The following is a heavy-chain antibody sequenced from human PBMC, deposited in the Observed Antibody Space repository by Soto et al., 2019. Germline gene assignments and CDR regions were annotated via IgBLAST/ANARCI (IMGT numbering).Heavy chain of an antibody. V-gene: IGHV1-2*04. CDR1: GYTFTAYQ. Sequence: QVPLVQSGAEVKKPGASVKVSCKPSGYTFTAYQIHWVRQVPGQGLEWMGWINPNTGATNYAQKFQGWVTMTRVTSIRTAYMELSSLKSDDTAVYYCARYVYYGDYFDYWGQGTLVTVSS. J-gene: IGHJ4*02. CDR2: INPNTGAT. D-gene: IGHD4-17*01. CDR3: ARYVYYGDYFDY.